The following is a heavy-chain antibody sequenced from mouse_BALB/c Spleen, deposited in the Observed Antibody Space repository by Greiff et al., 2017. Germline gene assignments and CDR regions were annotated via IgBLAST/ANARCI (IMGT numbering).Heavy chain of an antibody. V-gene: IGHV6-6*02. CDR2: IRLKSNNYAT. Sequence: EVKVEESGGGLVQPGGSMKLSCVASGFTFSNYWMNWVRQSPEKGLEWVAEIRLKSNNYATHYAESVKGRFTISRDDSKSSVYLQMNNLRAEDTGIYYCTRGGYDYVWFAYWGQGTLVTVSA. CDR3: TRGGYDYVWFAY. CDR1: GFTFSNYW. D-gene: IGHD2-4*01. J-gene: IGHJ3*01.